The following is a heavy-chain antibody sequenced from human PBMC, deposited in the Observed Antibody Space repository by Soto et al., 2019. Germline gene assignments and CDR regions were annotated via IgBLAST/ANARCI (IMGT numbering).Heavy chain of an antibody. CDR2: ISGSGIST. J-gene: IGHJ4*02. CDR3: AKDLGSSTGWEPFDY. CDR1: GFTFSSYA. Sequence: EVQLLESGGGLVQPGGSLRLSCAASGFTFSSYAMSWVRQAPGKGLEWVSAISGSGISTYYADSVKGRFTISRDNSKNTLYLQMNSLRAEDTAVYYCAKDLGSSTGWEPFDYWGQGTLVTVSS. D-gene: IGHD6-19*01. V-gene: IGHV3-23*01.